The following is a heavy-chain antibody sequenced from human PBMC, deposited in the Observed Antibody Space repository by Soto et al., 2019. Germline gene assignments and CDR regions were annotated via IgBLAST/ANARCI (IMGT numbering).Heavy chain of an antibody. Sequence: EVQLVESGGGLIQPGGSLRLSCAASGFTVSSDYMSWVRQAPGKGLEWVSVIYTGGSTYYADSVKGRFTFSRDNSKNRMYLQMNSLRAEDTAVYYCGRAYGGNPALFDPWGQATLVTVSS. CDR2: IYTGGST. D-gene: IGHD4-17*01. CDR1: GFTVSSDY. V-gene: IGHV3-53*01. J-gene: IGHJ5*02. CDR3: GRAYGGNPALFDP.